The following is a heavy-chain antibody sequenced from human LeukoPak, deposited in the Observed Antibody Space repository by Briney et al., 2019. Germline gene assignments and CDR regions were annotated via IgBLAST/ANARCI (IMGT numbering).Heavy chain of an antibody. J-gene: IGHJ3*02. CDR2: IAGVGGAT. D-gene: IGHD2-8*01. CDR3: AKDSIQRNGVFDAFDI. Sequence: GGSLRLFCTASGFTFSDYAMNWVRQVPGKGLEGVAHIAGVGGATFYADSVKGHFIVSRDNYKNTLWLQINSLRAEDTALYYCAKDSIQRNGVFDAFDIWGQGAMVTVSS. CDR1: GFTFSDYA. V-gene: IGHV3-23*01.